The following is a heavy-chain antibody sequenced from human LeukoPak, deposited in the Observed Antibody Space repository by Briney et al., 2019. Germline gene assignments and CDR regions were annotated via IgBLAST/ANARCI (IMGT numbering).Heavy chain of an antibody. D-gene: IGHD6-13*01. CDR2: ISSSSSYI. V-gene: IGHV3-21*06. J-gene: IGHJ4*02. CDR1: GFTFSSYS. Sequence: GRSLRLSCAASGFTFSSYSMNWVRQAPRKGPEWVSSISSSSSYIYYTDSVKGRFTISRDNAKNSLYLQMNSLRAEDTAVYYCARDRIAAAGRTYFDYWGQGTLVTVSS. CDR3: ARDRIAAAGRTYFDY.